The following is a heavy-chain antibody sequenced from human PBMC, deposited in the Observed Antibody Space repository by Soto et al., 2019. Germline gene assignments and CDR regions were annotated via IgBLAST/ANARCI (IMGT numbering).Heavy chain of an antibody. V-gene: IGHV4-4*02. D-gene: IGHD6-13*01. J-gene: IGHJ6*02. CDR3: ARDSRGIAAAGPDLDYYYYGMDV. Sequence: PSETLSLTCAVSGGSISSSNWWSWVRQPPGKGLEWIGEIYHSGSTNYNPSLKSRVTISVDKSKNQFSLKLSSVTAADTAVYYCARDSRGIAAAGPDLDYYYYGMDVWGQGTTVTVSS. CDR1: GGSISSSNW. CDR2: IYHSGST.